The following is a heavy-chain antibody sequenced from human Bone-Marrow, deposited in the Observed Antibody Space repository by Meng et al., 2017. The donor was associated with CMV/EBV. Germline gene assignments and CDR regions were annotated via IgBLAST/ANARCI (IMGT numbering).Heavy chain of an antibody. CDR3: ATSPLDWVPVRLDY. J-gene: IGHJ4*02. V-gene: IGHV3-66*02. D-gene: IGHD3-9*01. Sequence: GESLKISCAASGFTVSSNYMNWVRQAPGKGLEWVSLIYSDGRTYYADSVKGRFTISRDNSKNTLYLQMNSLGPEDSAVYYCATSPLDWVPVRLDYWGQGTLVTVSS. CDR2: IYSDGRT. CDR1: GFTVSSNY.